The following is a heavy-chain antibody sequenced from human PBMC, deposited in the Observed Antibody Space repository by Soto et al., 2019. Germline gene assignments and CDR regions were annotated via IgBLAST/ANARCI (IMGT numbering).Heavy chain of an antibody. V-gene: IGHV1-24*01. J-gene: IGHJ4*02. CDR1: GYTLTELS. Sequence: GASVKVSCKVSGYTLTELSMHWVRQAPGKGLEWMGGFDPEDGETIYAQKFQGRVTMTEDTSTDTAYMELSSLRSEDTAVYYCATGHKDSSGSPYYFDYWGQGTLVTVSS. CDR2: FDPEDGET. D-gene: IGHD3-22*01. CDR3: ATGHKDSSGSPYYFDY.